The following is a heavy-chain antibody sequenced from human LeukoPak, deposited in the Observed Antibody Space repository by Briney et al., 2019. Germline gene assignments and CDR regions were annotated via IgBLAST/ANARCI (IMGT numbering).Heavy chain of an antibody. CDR2: INSDGSST. CDR1: GFTFSNYW. D-gene: IGHD2-2*01. Sequence: GGSLRLSCAASGFTFSNYWMHWVRQAPGKGLVWVSRINSDGSSTSYEDSVKGRFTLSRDNAKNTLYLQMNSLRVEDTAVYYCARDRPPSRTYPIFDYWGQGILVTVSS. V-gene: IGHV3-74*01. J-gene: IGHJ4*02. CDR3: ARDRPPSRTYPIFDY.